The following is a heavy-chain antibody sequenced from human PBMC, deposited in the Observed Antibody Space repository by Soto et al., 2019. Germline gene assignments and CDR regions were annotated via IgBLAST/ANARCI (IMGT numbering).Heavy chain of an antibody. Sequence: PGESLKISCKGSGYSFTSYWIGWVRQMPGKGLEWMWIIYPGDSDTRYSPSFQGQVTISADKSISTAYLQWSSLKASDTAMYYCAGLGNHDYSNYEYYYYGMDVWGQGTTVTVSS. D-gene: IGHD4-4*01. J-gene: IGHJ6*02. CDR2: IYPGDSDT. V-gene: IGHV5-51*01. CDR1: GYSFTSYW. CDR3: AGLGNHDYSNYEYYYYGMDV.